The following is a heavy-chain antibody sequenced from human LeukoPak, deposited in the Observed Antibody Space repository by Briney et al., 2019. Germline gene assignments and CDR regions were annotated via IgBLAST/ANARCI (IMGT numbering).Heavy chain of an antibody. J-gene: IGHJ3*02. V-gene: IGHV3-23*01. CDR3: AKVTSESDASDI. Sequence: GGSLKLSCAASGYTFSIQSMDCVRQPPGKGLEWVSRISGSVGITFYADSVKGRFTISRDNSKNTLYMQMNSLRAEDTAVYYCAKVTSESDASDIWGQGTMVTVSS. CDR2: ISGSVGIT. CDR1: GYTFSIQS.